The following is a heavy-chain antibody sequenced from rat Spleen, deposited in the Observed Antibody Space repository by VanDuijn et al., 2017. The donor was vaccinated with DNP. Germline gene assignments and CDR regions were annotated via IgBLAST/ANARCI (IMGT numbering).Heavy chain of an antibody. D-gene: IGHD1-2*01. CDR3: ATHKGSSSSYSMDA. CDR2: IIYDGSST. J-gene: IGHJ4*01. V-gene: IGHV5-7*01. Sequence: EVQLVESGGGLVQPGRSLKVSCVVSGFTFNKYWMTWVRQSPKKGLEWVATIIYDGSSTYYRDSVKGRFTISRDNAILTLYLQMDSLRSEDTATYYCATHKGSSSSYSMDAWGQGTSVTVSS. CDR1: GFTFNKYW.